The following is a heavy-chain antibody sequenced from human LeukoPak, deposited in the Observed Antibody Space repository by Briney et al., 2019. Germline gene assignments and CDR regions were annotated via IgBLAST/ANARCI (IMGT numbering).Heavy chain of an antibody. CDR1: GFTFSSYA. J-gene: IGHJ6*02. CDR2: ISYDGSNK. V-gene: IGHV3-30-3*01. CDR3: ASTPITGTTPRVLTGFGYGMDV. D-gene: IGHD1-7*01. Sequence: GGSLRHSCAASGFTFSSYAMHWVRQAPGKGLEWVAVISYDGSNKYYADSVKGRFTISRDNSKNTLYLQMNSLRAEDTAVYYCASTPITGTTPRVLTGFGYGMDVWGQGTTVTVSS.